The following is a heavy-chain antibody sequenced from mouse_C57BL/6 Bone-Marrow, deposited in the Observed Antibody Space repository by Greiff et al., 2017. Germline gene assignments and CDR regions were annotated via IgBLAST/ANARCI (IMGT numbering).Heavy chain of an antibody. Sequence: QVQLQQSGAELVRPGTSVKMSCTASGYTFTNYWIGWAQQRPGHGLEWIGDIYPGGGYTNYTEQFKGKATLTADKSSSTAYMPFSSLTSEDSAIYYCARLAGLLRYAMDYWGQGTSGTGSS. J-gene: IGHJ4*01. D-gene: IGHD2-3*01. CDR1: GYTFTNYW. V-gene: IGHV1-63*01. CDR2: IYPGGGYT. CDR3: ARLAGLLRYAMDY.